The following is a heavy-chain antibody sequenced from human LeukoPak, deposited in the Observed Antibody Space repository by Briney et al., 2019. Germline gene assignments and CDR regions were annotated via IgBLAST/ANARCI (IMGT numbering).Heavy chain of an antibody. CDR1: AFSFSSYG. D-gene: IGHD2-15*01. V-gene: IGHV3-64D*09. J-gene: IGHJ6*02. CDR3: VRGYSFGPYGMDV. CDR2: ISDSGGST. Sequence: QPGRSLRLSCAASAFSFSSYGMHWVRQAPGKGLQYVSAISDSGGSTYYADSVKGRFTISRDNSKNTLYLQMSSLRAEDTAVYFCVRGYSFGPYGMDVWGQGTTVTVSS.